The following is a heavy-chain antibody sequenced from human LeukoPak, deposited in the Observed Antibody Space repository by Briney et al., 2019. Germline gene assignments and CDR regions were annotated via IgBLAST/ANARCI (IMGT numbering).Heavy chain of an antibody. CDR3: ARTPSRDGCSHIDL. D-gene: IGHD5-24*01. Sequence: GGSLRLSCAASGFTFTNHAMAWVRLAPGKGLEWVSTLSDSGASTYYADSVKGRFTISRDNSRNTMYLQMDSLRDDDTGVYFCARTPSRDGCSHIDLWGQGALVTVSS. CDR2: LSDSGAST. CDR1: GFTFTNHA. J-gene: IGHJ4*02. V-gene: IGHV3-23*01.